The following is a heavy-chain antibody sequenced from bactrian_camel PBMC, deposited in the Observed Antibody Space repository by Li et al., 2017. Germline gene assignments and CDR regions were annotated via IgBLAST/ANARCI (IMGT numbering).Heavy chain of an antibody. J-gene: IGHJ4*01. CDR2: IRRSGGEA. CDR3: GARNRCAPGEWWLRMGFESND. D-gene: IGHD7*01. CDR1: GHSRGSNC. Sequence: VQLVESGGGSVQAGGSLRLSCVVSGHSRGSNCVGWYRLPPGRAPAEREGIAAIRRSGGEAWYAGSVKGRFTISQDSARNTLYLQMNSLQPEDTAMYYCGARNRCAPGEWWLRMGFESNDWGPGTQVTVS. V-gene: IGHV3S55*01.